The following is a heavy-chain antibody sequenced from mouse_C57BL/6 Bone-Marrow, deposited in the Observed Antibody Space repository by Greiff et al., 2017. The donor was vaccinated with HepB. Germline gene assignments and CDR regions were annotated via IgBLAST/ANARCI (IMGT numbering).Heavy chain of an antibody. CDR2: INSDGGST. CDR3: ATPRELRVRMDY. J-gene: IGHJ4*01. Sequence: EVQLVESGGGLVQPGESLKLSCESNEYEFPSHDMSWVRKTPEKRLELVAAINSDGGSTSYPDTMERRFIISRDNTKKTLYLQMSSLRSEDTALYYCATPRELRVRMDYWGQGTSVTVSS. V-gene: IGHV5-2*01. D-gene: IGHD3-2*02. CDR1: EYEFPSHD.